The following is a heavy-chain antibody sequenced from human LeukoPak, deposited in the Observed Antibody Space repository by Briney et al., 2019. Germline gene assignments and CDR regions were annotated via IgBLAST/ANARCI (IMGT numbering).Heavy chain of an antibody. J-gene: IGHJ3*02. V-gene: IGHV3-30*03. D-gene: IGHD6-19*01. CDR2: ISYDGSNK. CDR3: ARDIAVAPRDAFDI. CDR1: GFTFSSYG. Sequence: PGRSLRLSCAASGFTFSSYGMHWVRQAPGKGLEWVAVISYDGSNKYYADSVKGRFTISRDNSKNTLYLQMNSLRAEDTAVYYCARDIAVAPRDAFDIWGQGTMVTVSS.